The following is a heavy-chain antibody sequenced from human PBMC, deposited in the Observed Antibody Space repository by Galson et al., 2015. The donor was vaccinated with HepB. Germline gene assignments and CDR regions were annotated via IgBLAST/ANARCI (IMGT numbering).Heavy chain of an antibody. Sequence: SVKVSCKASGGTFSSYTISWVRQAPGQGLEWMGRIIPILGIANYAQKFQGRVTITADKSTSTAYMELSSLRSEDTAVYYCASVAACSSTSCPHYFDYWGQGTLVTVSS. J-gene: IGHJ4*02. CDR1: GGTFSSYT. CDR2: IIPILGIA. D-gene: IGHD2-2*01. CDR3: ASVAACSSTSCPHYFDY. V-gene: IGHV1-69*02.